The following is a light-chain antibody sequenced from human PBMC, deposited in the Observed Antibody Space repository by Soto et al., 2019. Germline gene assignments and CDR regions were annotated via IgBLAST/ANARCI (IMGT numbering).Light chain of an antibody. Sequence: DIQMTQSPSTLSASVGDRVIITCRASQSISNWLAWYHQKPGKAPNLLIYKASSLKSGVPSRFSGSGSGTEFTLTISSLQPDDFATYYCQQYDTYWTFGQGTKVDIK. CDR3: QQYDTYWT. V-gene: IGKV1-5*03. CDR1: QSISNW. J-gene: IGKJ1*01. CDR2: KAS.